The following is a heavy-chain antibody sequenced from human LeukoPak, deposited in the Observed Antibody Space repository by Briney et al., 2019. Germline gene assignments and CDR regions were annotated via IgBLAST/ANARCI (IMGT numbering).Heavy chain of an antibody. Sequence: GGSLRLSCAASGFSFSSYWMHWVRQAPGKGLVWVSRLNTDGSSTNYADSVKGRFTASRDNAKNSLYLQMNSLRAEDTAVYYCARVGLIAAAGTPDYWGQGTLVTVSS. CDR1: GFSFSSYW. CDR2: LNTDGSST. J-gene: IGHJ4*02. D-gene: IGHD6-13*01. V-gene: IGHV3-74*01. CDR3: ARVGLIAAAGTPDY.